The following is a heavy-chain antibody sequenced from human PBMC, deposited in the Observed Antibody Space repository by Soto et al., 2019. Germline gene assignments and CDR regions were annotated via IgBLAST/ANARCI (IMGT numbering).Heavy chain of an antibody. Sequence: HLGGSLRLSCAASGFVFNTSPMAWVRQAPGKGLEWLSAISAGGGSTYYADSVKGRFTISRDNSKNSLFLQLNSLRVDDTAIYFCAKDDFGTSRGYFQHWGQGTLVTVS. CDR2: ISAGGGST. J-gene: IGHJ1*01. CDR1: GFVFNTSP. V-gene: IGHV3-23*01. D-gene: IGHD6-25*01. CDR3: AKDDFGTSRGYFQH.